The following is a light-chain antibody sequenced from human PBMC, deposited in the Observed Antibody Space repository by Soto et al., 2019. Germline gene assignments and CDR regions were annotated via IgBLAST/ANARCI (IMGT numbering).Light chain of an antibody. CDR2: EVS. CDR1: SSDVGSYNL. J-gene: IGLJ3*02. Sequence: QSALTQPASVSGSPGQSITISCTGTSSDVGSYNLVSWYQQHPGKAPKLMIYEVSKRPSGVSNRFSGSKSGNTASLTISGLQAEDEADYHCCSYAGSSTFRVFGGGTKVTVL. CDR3: CSYAGSSTFRV. V-gene: IGLV2-23*02.